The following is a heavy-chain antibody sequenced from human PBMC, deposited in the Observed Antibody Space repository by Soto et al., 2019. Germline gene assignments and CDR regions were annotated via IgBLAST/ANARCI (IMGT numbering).Heavy chain of an antibody. CDR1: GYSFTSYW. D-gene: IGHD2-2*01. CDR2: IDPSDSYT. J-gene: IGHJ5*02. V-gene: IGHV5-10-1*01. Sequence: RGESLKISCNVSGYSFTSYWISWVRQMPGKGLEWMGRIDPSDSYTSYSPSFQGRVTISTDKSITTAYLQWTSLKASDTAIYYCARHGHVSIVPAHAGFDPWGQGTLVTVSS. CDR3: ARHGHVSIVPAHAGFDP.